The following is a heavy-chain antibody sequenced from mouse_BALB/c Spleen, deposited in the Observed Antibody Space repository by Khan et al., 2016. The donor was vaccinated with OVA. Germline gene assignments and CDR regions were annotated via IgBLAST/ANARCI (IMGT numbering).Heavy chain of an antibody. J-gene: IGHJ4*01. D-gene: IGHD1-1*01. V-gene: IGHV14-3*02. CDR3: ARFHYAAYAMDY. CDR2: IDPANGNT. CDR1: GFNIKDTY. Sequence: IQLVQSGAELVKPGASVKLSCTASGFNIKDTYIHWVKQRPEQGLEWIGRIDPANGNTKYDPKFQGKATITADTSSNTAYLQLSSLTSEDTAVYYCARFHYAAYAMDYWGQGTSVTVSS.